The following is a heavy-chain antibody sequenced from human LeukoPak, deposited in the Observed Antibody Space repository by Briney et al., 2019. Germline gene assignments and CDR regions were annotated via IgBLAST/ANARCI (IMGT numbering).Heavy chain of an antibody. Sequence: SETLSLTCTVSGGSISSSSYYWAWIRQPPGEGLEWIGSVYHSGITYYTPSLKSRVSISVDTSKNQFSLKVTSVTAADTAVYYCAREWQYQFDYWGQGSLVTVSS. CDR2: VYHSGIT. V-gene: IGHV4-39*07. D-gene: IGHD4-11*01. CDR3: AREWQYQFDY. J-gene: IGHJ4*02. CDR1: GGSISSSSYY.